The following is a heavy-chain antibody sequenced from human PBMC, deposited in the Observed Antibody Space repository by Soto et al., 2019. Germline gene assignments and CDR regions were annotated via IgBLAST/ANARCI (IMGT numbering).Heavy chain of an antibody. V-gene: IGHV3-23*01. CDR2: ISDSGATT. CDR3: AKEDTSSGSLDY. D-gene: IGHD6-19*01. J-gene: IGHJ4*02. Sequence: PXVSLRLFSAASGFRFGENAMSWVRQAPGKGLEWVSGISDSGATTYYADSVGGRFTISRDNSKNTLYLQMKSLRAEDSASYYCAKEDTSSGSLDYWGQRALVTVSS. CDR1: GFRFGENA.